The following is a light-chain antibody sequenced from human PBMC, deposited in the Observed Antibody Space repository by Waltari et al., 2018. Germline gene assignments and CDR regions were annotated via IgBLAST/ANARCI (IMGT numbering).Light chain of an antibody. J-gene: IGKJ3*01. CDR1: QGINKE. V-gene: IGKV1-27*01. CDR3: QQDYTTPFT. CDR2: AAS. Sequence: DIQMTQSPSSLSASVGDRVTVTCRASQGINKELNWYQQKPGKAPTLLIFAASSCQTGVSSRFSGSGSGTDFTFTISSLQPEDVATYYCQQDYTTPFTFGPGTKLAIK.